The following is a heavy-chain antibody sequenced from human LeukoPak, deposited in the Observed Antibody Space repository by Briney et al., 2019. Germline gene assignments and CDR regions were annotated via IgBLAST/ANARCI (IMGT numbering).Heavy chain of an antibody. J-gene: IGHJ3*02. CDR1: GYTFTSYG. Sequence: ASVKVSCKASGYTFTSYGISWVRQAPGQGLEWMGWISAYNGNTNYAQKLQGRVTMTTDTSTSTAYMELRSLRSDDTAVYYCARDWSYYYDSSGYYSPWAFDIWGQGTMVTVSS. D-gene: IGHD3-22*01. CDR2: ISAYNGNT. CDR3: ARDWSYYYDSSGYYSPWAFDI. V-gene: IGHV1-18*01.